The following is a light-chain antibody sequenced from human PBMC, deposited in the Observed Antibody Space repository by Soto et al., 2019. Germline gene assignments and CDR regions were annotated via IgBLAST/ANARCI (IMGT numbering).Light chain of an antibody. CDR1: QSVSNNF. Sequence: EIVLMQSPSTLSLSPGERATLSCRASQSVSNNFSSWYQQQPGQAPMLILFDAYSRATRIPYRFSGSGSGTDFTLTIIRLEPEAFALYFFRKYGNLPFTFGLGTKLEI. J-gene: IGKJ2*01. V-gene: IGKV3-20*01. CDR3: RKYGNLPFT. CDR2: DAY.